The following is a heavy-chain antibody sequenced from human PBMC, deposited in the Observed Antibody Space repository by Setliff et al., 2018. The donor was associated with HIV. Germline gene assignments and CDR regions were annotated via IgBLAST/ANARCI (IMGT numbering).Heavy chain of an antibody. CDR3: ARDSGVATIRKSALDY. D-gene: IGHD5-12*01. CDR1: GYTFTSYA. Sequence: ASVKVSCKASGYTFTSYAMNWVRQAPGQGLEWMGWINTNTGNPTYAQGFTGRFVFSLDTSVSTAYLQISSLKAEDTAVYYCARDSGVATIRKSALDYWGQGTLVTVSS. V-gene: IGHV7-4-1*02. CDR2: INTNTGNP. J-gene: IGHJ4*02.